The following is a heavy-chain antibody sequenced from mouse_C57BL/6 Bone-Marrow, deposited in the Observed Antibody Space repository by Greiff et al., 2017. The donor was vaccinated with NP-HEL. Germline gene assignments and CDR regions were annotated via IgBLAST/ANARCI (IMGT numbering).Heavy chain of an antibody. Sequence: QVQLKQPGAELVKPGASVKLSCKASGYTFTSYWMQWVKQRPGQGLEWIGEIDPSDSYTNYNQKFKGKATLTVDTSSSTAYMQLSSLTSEDSAVYYCAKRVSVYAMDYWGQGTSVTVSS. D-gene: IGHD1-1*01. V-gene: IGHV1-50*01. CDR3: AKRVSVYAMDY. CDR1: GYTFTSYW. CDR2: IDPSDSYT. J-gene: IGHJ4*01.